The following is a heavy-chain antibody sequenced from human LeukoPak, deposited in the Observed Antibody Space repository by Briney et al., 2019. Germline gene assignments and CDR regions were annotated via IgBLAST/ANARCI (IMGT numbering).Heavy chain of an antibody. CDR1: GYTFTSYA. D-gene: IGHD2-2*01. CDR3: ARSSRYCGSTSCYDY. CDR2: INAGNGNT. J-gene: IGHJ4*02. Sequence: GASVKVSCKASGYTFTSYAMHWVRQAPGQRLEWMGWINAGNGNTKYSQKFQGRVTITRDTSISTAYMELSRLRSDDTAVYYCARSSRYCGSTSCYDYWGQGTLVTVSS. V-gene: IGHV1-3*01.